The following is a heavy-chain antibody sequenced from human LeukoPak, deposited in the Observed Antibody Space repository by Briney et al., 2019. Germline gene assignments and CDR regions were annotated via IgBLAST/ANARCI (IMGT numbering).Heavy chain of an antibody. D-gene: IGHD3-3*01. CDR2: INSDGSST. V-gene: IGHV3-74*01. Sequence: GGSLRLSCAASGFTFSSYWMHWVRQAPGKGLVWVSRINSDGSSTSYADSVKGRFTISRDNAKNTPYLQMNSLRAEDTAVYYCARIRFLEWQKNDYWGQGTLVTVSS. CDR3: ARIRFLEWQKNDY. J-gene: IGHJ4*02. CDR1: GFTFSSYW.